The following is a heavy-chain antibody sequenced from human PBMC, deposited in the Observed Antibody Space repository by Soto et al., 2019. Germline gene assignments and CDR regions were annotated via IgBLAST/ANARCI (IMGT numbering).Heavy chain of an antibody. V-gene: IGHV3-33*01. CDR1: GFTFSSYG. J-gene: IGHJ3*02. CDR2: IWYDGSNK. D-gene: IGHD2-2*01. Sequence: QVQLVESGGGVVQPGRSLRLSCAASGFTFSSYGMHWVRQAPGKGLEWVAVIWYDGSNKYYADSVKGRFTISRDNSKNTLYLQMNSLRAEDTAVYYCARDRTRSAFDIRGQGTMVTVSS. CDR3: ARDRTRSAFDI.